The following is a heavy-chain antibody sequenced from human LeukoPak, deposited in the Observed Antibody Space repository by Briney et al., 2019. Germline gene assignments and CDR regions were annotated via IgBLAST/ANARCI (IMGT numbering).Heavy chain of an antibody. CDR1: GGSFSGYY. J-gene: IGHJ4*02. V-gene: IGHV4-34*01. CDR2: INHSGST. CDR3: ARDSAGETPTYFDY. Sequence: SETLSLTCAVYGGSFSGYYWSWIRQPPGKGLEWIGEINHSGSTNYNPSLKSRVTISVDTSKNQFSLKLSSVTAADTAVYYCARDSAGETPTYFDYWGQGTLVTVSS. D-gene: IGHD6-13*01.